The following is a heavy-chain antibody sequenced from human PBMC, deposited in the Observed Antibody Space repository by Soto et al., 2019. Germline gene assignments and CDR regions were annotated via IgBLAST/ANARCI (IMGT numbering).Heavy chain of an antibody. V-gene: IGHV4-61*08. D-gene: IGHD6-19*01. J-gene: IGHJ4*02. CDR3: ARGPAYIDGWRTFDL. Sequence: PSETLSLTCTVSDDSFRGAEYYWSWIRQPLGKGPEWIGYTYYNGDTKYNPALRSRVTMSEATSKNQFSLRLSSVTAADAAVYFCARGPAYIDGWRTFDLWGRGILVTVSS. CDR2: TYYNGDT. CDR1: DDSFRGAEYY.